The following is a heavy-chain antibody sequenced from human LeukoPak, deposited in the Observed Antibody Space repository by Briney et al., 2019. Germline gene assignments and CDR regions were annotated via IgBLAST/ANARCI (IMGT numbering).Heavy chain of an antibody. J-gene: IGHJ4*02. CDR3: AKDLFGDGYNFDY. Sequence: PGGSLRLSCAASGFIFSSYAMSWVRQAPGKGLEWVSTISGSGGSTYYADSVKGRFTISRDNSKNTLYLQMNSLRAEDTAVYYCAKDLFGDGYNFDYWGQGTLVTVSS. CDR1: GFIFSSYA. D-gene: IGHD5-24*01. CDR2: ISGSGGST. V-gene: IGHV3-23*01.